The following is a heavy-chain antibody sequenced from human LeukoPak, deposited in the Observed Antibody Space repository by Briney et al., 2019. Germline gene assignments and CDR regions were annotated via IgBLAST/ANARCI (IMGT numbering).Heavy chain of an antibody. CDR3: ALQPRYFDWFLV. V-gene: IGHV1-69*13. D-gene: IGHD3-9*01. Sequence: SVKVSCKDSGGTFSSCAINWVRQAPGQGLEWMGGIIPILGTANYAQKFQGRVTMTSDESTSTAYMELSSLRAEDTAVYYCALQPRYFDWFLVWGQGTLVTGSS. J-gene: IGHJ4*02. CDR2: IIPILGTA. CDR1: GGTFSSCA.